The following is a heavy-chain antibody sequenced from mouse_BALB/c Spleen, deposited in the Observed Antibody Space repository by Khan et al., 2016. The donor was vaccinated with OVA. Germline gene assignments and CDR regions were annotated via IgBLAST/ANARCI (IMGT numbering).Heavy chain of an antibody. D-gene: IGHD2-1*01. Sequence: VQLQQSGAELVRPGALVKLSCKASGFNIKDYYMLWVKQRPEQGLEWIGWIDPENGNTIYDPKFQAKASITADTSSNTAYLQLSSLTSEDTAVYYCARRGYGNYWFADWGQGTLVTVSA. CDR1: GFNIKDYY. CDR3: ARRGYGNYWFAD. CDR2: IDPENGNT. V-gene: IGHV14-1*02. J-gene: IGHJ3*01.